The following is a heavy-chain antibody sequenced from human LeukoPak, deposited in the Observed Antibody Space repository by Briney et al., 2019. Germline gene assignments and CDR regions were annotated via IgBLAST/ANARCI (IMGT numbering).Heavy chain of an antibody. Sequence: GGSLRLSCAASGFTFSNYIMHWVRQAPGKGLDWVAVILENGSNQYYADSVKGRFTISRDNSKNTLFLQMNSLRGEDTAMYYCARVQGGGYRTADYWGQGTLVTVSS. J-gene: IGHJ4*02. D-gene: IGHD6-19*01. CDR2: ILENGSNQ. CDR3: ARVQGGGYRTADY. V-gene: IGHV3-30*04. CDR1: GFTFSNYI.